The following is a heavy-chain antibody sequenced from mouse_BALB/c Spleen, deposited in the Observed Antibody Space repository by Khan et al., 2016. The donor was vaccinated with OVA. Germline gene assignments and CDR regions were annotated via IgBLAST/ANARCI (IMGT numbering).Heavy chain of an antibody. J-gene: IGHJ3*01. CDR2: VSTGGGYT. D-gene: IGHD1-1*01. CDR1: GFTFSTYG. V-gene: IGHV5-6*01. Sequence: EVQRVESGGDLVKPGGSLKLSCAASGFTFSTYGMSWVRQTPDKRLEWVATVSTGGGYTYYPDSVKGRFTISRDNAKNTLYLQMSGLKSEDTAMFYCTRLAYYYDIEGFAYWGQGTLVTVSA. CDR3: TRLAYYYDIEGFAY.